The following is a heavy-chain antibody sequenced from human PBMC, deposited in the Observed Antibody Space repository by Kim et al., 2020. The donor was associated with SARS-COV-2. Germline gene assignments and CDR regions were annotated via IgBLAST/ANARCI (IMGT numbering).Heavy chain of an antibody. Sequence: SETLSLTCTVSGGSISSGGYYWSWIRQHPGKGLEWIGYIYYSGSTYYNPSLKSRVTISVDTSKNQFSLKLSSVTAADTAVYYCARAEITMIVVVRHFDLWGRGTLVTVSS. V-gene: IGHV4-31*03. CDR2: IYYSGST. D-gene: IGHD3-22*01. J-gene: IGHJ2*01. CDR3: ARAEITMIVVVRHFDL. CDR1: GGSISSGGYY.